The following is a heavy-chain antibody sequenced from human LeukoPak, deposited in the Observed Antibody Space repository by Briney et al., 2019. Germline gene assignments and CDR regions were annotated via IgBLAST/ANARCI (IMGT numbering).Heavy chain of an antibody. D-gene: IGHD5-12*01. CDR1: GYTFTGYY. CDR3: ARESGYSGYDYDY. Sequence: ASVKVSRKASGYTFTGYYMHWVRQAPGQGLEWMGWINPNSGGTNYAQKFQGWVTMTRDTSISTAYMELSRLRSDDTAVYYCARESGYSGYDYDYWGQGTLVTVSS. CDR2: INPNSGGT. J-gene: IGHJ4*02. V-gene: IGHV1-2*04.